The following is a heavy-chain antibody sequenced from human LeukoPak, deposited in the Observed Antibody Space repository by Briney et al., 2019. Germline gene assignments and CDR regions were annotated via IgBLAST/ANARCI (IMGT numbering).Heavy chain of an antibody. Sequence: SETLSLTCTVSGGSISSYYWSWIRQPPGKELEWIGYIYYSGSTNYNPSLKSRVTISVDTSKNQFSLKLSSVTAADTAVYYCARDSSGYYYGIFDYWGQGTLVTVSS. CDR3: ARDSSGYYYGIFDY. V-gene: IGHV4-59*01. J-gene: IGHJ4*02. CDR2: IYYSGST. CDR1: GGSISSYY. D-gene: IGHD3-22*01.